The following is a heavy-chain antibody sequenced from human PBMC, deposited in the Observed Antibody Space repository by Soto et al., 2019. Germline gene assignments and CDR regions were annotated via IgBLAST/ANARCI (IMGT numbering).Heavy chain of an antibody. J-gene: IGHJ4*02. CDR2: ISGSGGST. D-gene: IGHD6-19*01. CDR1: GFTFSSYA. CDR3: AKDREYSSGPLDY. Sequence: EVQLLESGGGLVQPGGSLRLSCAASGFTFSSYAMSWVRQAPGKGLERVSAISGSGGSTYYADSVKGRFTISRDNSKNTLYLQMNSLRAEDTAVYYCAKDREYSSGPLDYWGQGTLVTVSS. V-gene: IGHV3-23*01.